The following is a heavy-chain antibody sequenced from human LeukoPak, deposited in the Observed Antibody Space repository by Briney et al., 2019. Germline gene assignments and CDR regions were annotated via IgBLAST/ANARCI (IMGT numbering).Heavy chain of an antibody. Sequence: PSETLSLTCAVSGDSISSYYWTWIRQPPGKGLEWIGYIYYSGTTKYNPSLRSRVTISVDTSKNQFSLKLRYVTAADTAMYYCARGPGQATDEAFDIWGQGTMVTVSS. D-gene: IGHD5-12*01. J-gene: IGHJ3*02. CDR2: IYYSGTT. CDR3: ARGPGQATDEAFDI. CDR1: GDSISSYY. V-gene: IGHV4-59*01.